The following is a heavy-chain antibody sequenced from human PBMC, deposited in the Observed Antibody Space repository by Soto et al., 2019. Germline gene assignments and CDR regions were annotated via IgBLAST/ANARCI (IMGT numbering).Heavy chain of an antibody. D-gene: IGHD2-15*01. J-gene: IGHJ4*02. CDR2: ISGSGGST. CDR3: AKSPLGGLTFDY. Sequence: GVSLRLSCAASGFTFSSYAMSWVRQAPGKGLEWVSAISGSGGSTYYADSVKGRFTISRDNSKNTLYLQMNSLRAEDTAVYYCAKSPLGGLTFDYWGQGTLVTVSS. CDR1: GFTFSSYA. V-gene: IGHV3-23*01.